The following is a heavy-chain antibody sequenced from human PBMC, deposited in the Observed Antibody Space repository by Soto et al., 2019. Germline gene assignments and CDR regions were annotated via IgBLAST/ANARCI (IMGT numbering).Heavy chain of an antibody. CDR2: IYYSGST. CDR1: GGSISSGGYY. CDR3: ARGDSSGYYYGMDV. J-gene: IGHJ6*02. V-gene: IGHV4-31*03. Sequence: SETLSLTCTVSGGSISSGGYYWSWIRQHPGKGLEWIGYIYYSGSTYYNPSLKSRVTISVDTSKNQFSLKLSSVTAADTAVYYCARGDSSGYYYGMDVWGQGTTVTVSS. D-gene: IGHD3-22*01.